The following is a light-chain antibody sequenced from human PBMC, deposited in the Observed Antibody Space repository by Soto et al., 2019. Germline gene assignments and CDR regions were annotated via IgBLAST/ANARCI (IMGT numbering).Light chain of an antibody. CDR3: QQYDNSPKP. CDR2: GTS. J-gene: IGKJ2*01. Sequence: EIVLTQSPGTLSLSPGERVTLSCRASQSVRPNFLAWYQQKPGQAPRLLIYGTSSRATGIPDRFSGSGSGTDSTLTISRLEPEDFAAYYCQQYDNSPKPFGQGTKLEIK. CDR1: QSVRPNF. V-gene: IGKV3-20*01.